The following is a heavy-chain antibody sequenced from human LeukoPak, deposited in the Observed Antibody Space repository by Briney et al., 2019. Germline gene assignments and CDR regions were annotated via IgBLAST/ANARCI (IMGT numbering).Heavy chain of an antibody. J-gene: IGHJ4*02. CDR2: TYYRSKWYN. CDR1: GDSVSSNTAA. V-gene: IGHV6-1*01. CDR3: ARASQLVFDY. D-gene: IGHD6-13*01. Sequence: SQTLSLTCAISGDSVSSNTAAWNWISHSQSKALKWLGRTYYRSKWYNEYAVSLKSRITINPDTSKNQFSLLLNSVTPEDTAVYYCARASQLVFDYWGQGTLVTVSS.